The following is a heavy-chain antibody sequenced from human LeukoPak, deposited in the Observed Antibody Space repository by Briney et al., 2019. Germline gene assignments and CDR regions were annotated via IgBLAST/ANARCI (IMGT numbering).Heavy chain of an antibody. J-gene: IGHJ6*03. CDR2: MNPNSGNT. Sequence: GASVKVSCKASGYTFTSYDINWVRQATGQGLEWMGWMNPNSGNTGYAQKFQGRVTITRNTSISTAYMELSRLRSDDTAVYYCARDFAISSDWRHSNYMDVWGKGTTVTVSS. D-gene: IGHD6-25*01. V-gene: IGHV1-8*03. CDR1: GYTFTSYD. CDR3: ARDFAISSDWRHSNYMDV.